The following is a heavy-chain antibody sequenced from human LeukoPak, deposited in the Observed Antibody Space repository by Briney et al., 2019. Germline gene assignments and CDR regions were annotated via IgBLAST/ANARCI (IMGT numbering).Heavy chain of an antibody. J-gene: IGHJ4*02. D-gene: IGHD6-19*01. CDR2: ISFDGSNK. V-gene: IGHV3-30*18. CDR1: GFTFSSYG. Sequence: PGGSLRLSCAASGFTFSSYGMHWVRQAPGKGLEWVAVISFDGSNKYYADSVKGRFTISRDNSKNTLYLQMNSLRAEDTAVYYCAKAWFSGWYYFDYWGQGTLVTVSS. CDR3: AKAWFSGWYYFDY.